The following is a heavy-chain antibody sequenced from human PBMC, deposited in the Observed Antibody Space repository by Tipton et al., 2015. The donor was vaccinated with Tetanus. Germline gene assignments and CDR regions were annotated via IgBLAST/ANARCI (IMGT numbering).Heavy chain of an antibody. CDR2: IWYDGRNK. V-gene: IGHV3-33*01. CDR3: ARDIVSGHHVFDC. J-gene: IGHJ4*02. CDR1: GFSFGSYG. Sequence: CLRLSCAASGFSFGSYGMHWVRPDPGKGLEWVAVIWYDGRNKNYAASVEGRFSISRDNSNNTLYLQMNSVRAEDSALYYCARDIVSGHHVFDCGGRGPLFTVSS. D-gene: IGHD2-15*01.